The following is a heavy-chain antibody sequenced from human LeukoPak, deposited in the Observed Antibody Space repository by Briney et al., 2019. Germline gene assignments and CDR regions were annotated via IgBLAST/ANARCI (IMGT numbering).Heavy chain of an antibody. Sequence: GGSLRLSCAASGFIFSNYGMSWVRQAPGKGLEWVSTISASAGSTYYADSVKGRFTISRDNSRNTLFLQMNSLRAEDTAVYYCAKAVLRFLEWSYFDCWGQGTLVTVSS. J-gene: IGHJ4*02. CDR3: AKAVLRFLEWSYFDC. CDR1: GFIFSNYG. D-gene: IGHD3-3*01. CDR2: ISASAGST. V-gene: IGHV3-23*01.